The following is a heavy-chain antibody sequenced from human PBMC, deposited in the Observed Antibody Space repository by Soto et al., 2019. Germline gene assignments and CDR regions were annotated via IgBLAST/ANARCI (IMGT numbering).Heavy chain of an antibody. CDR3: ARGLVARMVRGVLDY. D-gene: IGHD3-10*01. Sequence: QVQLVESGGGVVQPGRSLRLSCAASGFTFSSYGMHWVRQAPGKGLEWVAVIWYDGSNKYYADSVKGRFTISRDNSMNTLYLQMNSLRAEDTAVYYCARGLVARMVRGVLDYWGQGTLVTVSS. CDR1: GFTFSSYG. V-gene: IGHV3-33*01. J-gene: IGHJ4*02. CDR2: IWYDGSNK.